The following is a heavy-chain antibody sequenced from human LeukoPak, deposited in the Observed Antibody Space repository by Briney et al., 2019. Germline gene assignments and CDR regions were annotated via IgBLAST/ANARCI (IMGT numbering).Heavy chain of an antibody. CDR1: GASINSYY. V-gene: IGHV4-59*01. D-gene: IGHD3-22*01. CDR3: VRLRGSSGPIDH. J-gene: IGHJ4*02. Sequence: SETLSLTCTASGASINSYYWSWIRQPPGKGLEWIGYIYYYGSTNYNPSLKSRVTISVDTSENQFSLRLTSVTAADTAVYYCVRLRGSSGPIDHWGQGTLVTVSS. CDR2: IYYYGST.